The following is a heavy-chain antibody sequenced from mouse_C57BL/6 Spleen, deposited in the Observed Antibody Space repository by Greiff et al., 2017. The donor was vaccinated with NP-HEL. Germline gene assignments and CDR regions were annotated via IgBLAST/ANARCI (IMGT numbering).Heavy chain of an antibody. Sequence: VQLQQSGAELARPGASVKLSCKASGYTFTSYGISWVKQRTGQGLEWIGEIYPRSGNTYYNEKFKGQATLTADKSSSTAYLELRSLTSEDSAVYFCAREGNDYDVGYYYAMEYWGQGTSVTVSS. CDR2: IYPRSGNT. CDR1: GYTFTSYG. CDR3: AREGNDYDVGYYYAMEY. V-gene: IGHV1-81*01. J-gene: IGHJ4*01. D-gene: IGHD2-4*01.